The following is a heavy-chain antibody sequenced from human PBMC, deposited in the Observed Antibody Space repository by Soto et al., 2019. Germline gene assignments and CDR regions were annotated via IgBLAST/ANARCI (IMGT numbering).Heavy chain of an antibody. J-gene: IGHJ6*02. Sequence: SETLSLTCAVSGDSISSSKWWSWVRQPPGKGLEWIGEIYHSGSTNYNPSLKSRVIISVDKSKNQFSLKLSSVTDADTAVYYCARINIAAAGTEYYYYGMDVWGQGTTVTVSS. V-gene: IGHV4-4*02. CDR3: ARINIAAAGTEYYYYGMDV. CDR1: GDSISSSKW. D-gene: IGHD6-13*01. CDR2: IYHSGST.